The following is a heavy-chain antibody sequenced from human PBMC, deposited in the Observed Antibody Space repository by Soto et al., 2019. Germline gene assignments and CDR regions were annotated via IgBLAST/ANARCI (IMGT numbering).Heavy chain of an antibody. V-gene: IGHV4-59*01. Sequence: SETLSLTCTVSGGSISSYYWSWIRQPPGKGLEWIGYIYYSGSTNYNPSLKSRVTISVDTSKNQFSLKLSSVTAADTAVYYCARGLYGVKPQTKSPGIAVAGSYYYYYMDVWGKGTTVTVSS. J-gene: IGHJ6*03. CDR3: ARGLYGVKPQTKSPGIAVAGSYYYYYMDV. D-gene: IGHD6-19*01. CDR2: IYYSGST. CDR1: GGSISSYY.